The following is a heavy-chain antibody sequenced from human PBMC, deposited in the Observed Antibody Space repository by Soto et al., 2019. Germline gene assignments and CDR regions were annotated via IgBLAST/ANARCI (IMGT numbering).Heavy chain of an antibody. CDR3: ARELPDY. Sequence: QVQLVESGGGVVQPGRSLRLSCAASGFTFSSYGMHWVRQAPGKGLEWVAVIWYDGSNKYYADSVKGRFTISRDNSKNTPYLQMNSLRAEDTDVYYCARELPDYWGQGTQVTVSS. J-gene: IGHJ4*02. CDR2: IWYDGSNK. CDR1: GFTFSSYG. V-gene: IGHV3-33*01.